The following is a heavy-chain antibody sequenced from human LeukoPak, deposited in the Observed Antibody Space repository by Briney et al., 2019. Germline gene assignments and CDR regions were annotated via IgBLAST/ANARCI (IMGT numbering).Heavy chain of an antibody. V-gene: IGHV4-4*07. Sequence: PSETLSLTYPVSGGSISSYYWSWIQQPAGKGLEWIGRIYTSRSTNYNPSLKSRVTKSVDTSKNQFSLKLSSVTAAYTAVYYCAADTYYDFWSGYYRVDYWGQGTLVTVSS. D-gene: IGHD3-3*01. J-gene: IGHJ4*02. CDR2: IYTSRST. CDR1: GGSISSYY. CDR3: AADTYYDFWSGYYRVDY.